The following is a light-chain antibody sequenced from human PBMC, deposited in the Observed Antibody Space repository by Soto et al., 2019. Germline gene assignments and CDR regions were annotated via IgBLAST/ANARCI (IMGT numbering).Light chain of an antibody. Sequence: QSVLTQPPSMSAAPGQNVTISCSGSSANIGNTYISWYQQLPGTVPKLLIYDNNKRPSGIPDRFSASKSATSATLGITGFQTGDEADYYCGSWDSSLSAYVFGTGTKLTVL. CDR3: GSWDSSLSAYV. CDR1: SANIGNTY. J-gene: IGLJ1*01. V-gene: IGLV1-51*01. CDR2: DNN.